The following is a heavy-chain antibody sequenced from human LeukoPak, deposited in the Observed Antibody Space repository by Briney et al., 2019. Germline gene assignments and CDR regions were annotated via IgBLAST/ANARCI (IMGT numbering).Heavy chain of an antibody. CDR2: ISSSGSTI. J-gene: IGHJ4*02. D-gene: IGHD3-22*01. V-gene: IGHV3-48*03. Sequence: GGSLRLSCAASGFTFSSYEMNWVRQAPGKGLEWVSYISSSGSTIYSADSVKGRFTISRDNAQNSLYLQMNSLRAEDTAVYYCARDNGYFSVDYWGQGTLVTVSS. CDR3: ARDNGYFSVDY. CDR1: GFTFSSYE.